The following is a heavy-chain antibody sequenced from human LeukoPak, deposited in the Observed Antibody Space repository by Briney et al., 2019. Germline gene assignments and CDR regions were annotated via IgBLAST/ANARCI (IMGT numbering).Heavy chain of an antibody. CDR2: ISSSSSYI. J-gene: IGHJ4*02. D-gene: IGHD2-8*01. CDR3: ASSSSGVVRY. V-gene: IGHV3-21*01. Sequence: GGSLRLSCAASGFTFSSYSMNWVRQAPGKGLEWVSSISSSSSYIYYADSVKGRFTISRDNAKNSLYLQMNSLRAEDTAVYYCASSSSGVVRYWGQGTLVTVSS. CDR1: GFTFSSYS.